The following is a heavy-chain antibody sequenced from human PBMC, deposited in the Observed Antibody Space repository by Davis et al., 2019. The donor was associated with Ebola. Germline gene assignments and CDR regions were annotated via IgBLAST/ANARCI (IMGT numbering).Heavy chain of an antibody. D-gene: IGHD1-14*01. CDR2: FDPEDGEA. CDR3: ARPILPEVTHCGVDY. V-gene: IGHV1-24*01. Sequence: ASVKVSCKVSGYTLTELSMHWVRQAPGKGLEWMGSFDPEDGEAIYAQKFQDRVIVTEDTSTDTAYMELSSLNSDDTAIYYCARPILPEVTHCGVDYWGQGTLLTVSS. CDR1: GYTLTELS. J-gene: IGHJ4*02.